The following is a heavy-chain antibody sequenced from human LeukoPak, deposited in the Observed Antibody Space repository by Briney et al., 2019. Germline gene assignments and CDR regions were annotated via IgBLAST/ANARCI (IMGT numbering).Heavy chain of an antibody. J-gene: IGHJ3*02. CDR3: ARARSMVRGVIHYAFDI. Sequence: SETLSLTCTVSGGSISSYYWSWIRQPPGKGLEWIGYIYYSGSTNYNPSLKSRVTISVDTSKNQFSLKLSSVTAADTAVYYCARARSMVRGVIHYAFDIWGQGTMVTVSS. D-gene: IGHD3-10*01. V-gene: IGHV4-59*01. CDR2: IYYSGST. CDR1: GGSISSYY.